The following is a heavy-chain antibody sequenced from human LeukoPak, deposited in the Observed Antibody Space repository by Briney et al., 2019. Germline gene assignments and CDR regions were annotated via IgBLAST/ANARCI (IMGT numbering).Heavy chain of an antibody. CDR1: GYSISSGYY. Sequence: SETLSLTCAVSGYSISSGYYWGWIRQSPGKGLEWIGSIYHSGSTYYNPSLKSRVTISVDTSKNQFSLKLSSVTAADTAVYYCASSPEGALAFDIWGQGTMVTVSS. CDR3: ASSPEGALAFDI. J-gene: IGHJ3*02. V-gene: IGHV4-38-2*01. CDR2: IYHSGST. D-gene: IGHD4/OR15-4a*01.